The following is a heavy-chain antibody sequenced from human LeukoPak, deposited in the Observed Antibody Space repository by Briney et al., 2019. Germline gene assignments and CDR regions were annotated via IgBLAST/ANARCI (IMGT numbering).Heavy chain of an antibody. CDR1: GRSISSYY. D-gene: IGHD3-22*01. CDR2: IYYSGST. Sequence: SETLSLTCTVSGRSISSYYWSWLRQPPGKGLEWIGYIYYSGSTNYNPSLKSRVTISVDTSKNQFSLKLSSVTAADRAVYYCARVDYDSSGPYYFDYWGQGTLVTVSS. J-gene: IGHJ4*02. V-gene: IGHV4-59*01. CDR3: ARVDYDSSGPYYFDY.